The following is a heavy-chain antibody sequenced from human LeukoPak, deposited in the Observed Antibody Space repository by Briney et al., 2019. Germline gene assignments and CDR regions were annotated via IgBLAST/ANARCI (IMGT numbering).Heavy chain of an antibody. CDR1: GGSFSGYY. J-gene: IGHJ4*02. D-gene: IGHD3-22*01. CDR3: ARAALNYYDSSGCVDY. Sequence: NPSETLSLTCAVYGGSFSGYYWSWIRQPPGKGLEWIGEINHSGSTNYNPSLKSRVTISVDTSENQFSLKLSSVTAADTAVYYCARAALNYYDSSGCVDYWGQGTLVTVSS. V-gene: IGHV4-34*01. CDR2: INHSGST.